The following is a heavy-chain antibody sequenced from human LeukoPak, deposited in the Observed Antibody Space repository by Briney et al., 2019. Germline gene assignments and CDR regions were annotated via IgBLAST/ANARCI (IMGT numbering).Heavy chain of an antibody. Sequence: TGRSLRLSCAASGFTFDDYGMHWVRQAPGKGLEWVSGISWNSGVIAYADSVKGRFTISRDNARNSLYLQMNSLRAEDTALYYCAKDSQYSSGWWDAFDIWGQGTMVTVSS. D-gene: IGHD6-19*01. CDR1: GFTFDDYG. V-gene: IGHV3-9*01. CDR3: AKDSQYSSGWWDAFDI. CDR2: ISWNSGVI. J-gene: IGHJ3*02.